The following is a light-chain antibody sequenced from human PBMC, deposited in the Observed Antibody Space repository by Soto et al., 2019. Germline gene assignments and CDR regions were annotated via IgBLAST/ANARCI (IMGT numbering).Light chain of an antibody. V-gene: IGLV2-11*01. CDR1: SSDVGGYNY. CDR2: DVS. CDR3: SSYAGTSAV. Sequence: QSVLTQPRSVSGSPGQSVTISCTGTSSDVGGYNYVSWYQHHPGKAPQLIIYDVSKRPSGVPDRFSGSKSGNTASLTISGLQAEDEADYYCSSYAGTSAVFGGGTKVTVL. J-gene: IGLJ2*01.